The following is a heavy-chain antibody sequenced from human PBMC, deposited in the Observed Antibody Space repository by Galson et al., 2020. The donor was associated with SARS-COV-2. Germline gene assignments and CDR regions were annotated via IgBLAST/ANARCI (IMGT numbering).Heavy chain of an antibody. CDR1: GFTFSPYE. V-gene: IGHV3-48*03. CDR2: ISGSGRTI. J-gene: IGHJ4*02. CDR3: ARVDNLDGTPGCVDN. Sequence: GGSLRLSCAASGFTFSPYEMILVRQAPGKGLDWLSYISGSGRTIYYADSVKGRFTISRDNAKNSLYLQMNSLTGEDTAVYYCARVDNLDGTPGCVDNWGQGTLVTVSS. D-gene: IGHD2-8*02.